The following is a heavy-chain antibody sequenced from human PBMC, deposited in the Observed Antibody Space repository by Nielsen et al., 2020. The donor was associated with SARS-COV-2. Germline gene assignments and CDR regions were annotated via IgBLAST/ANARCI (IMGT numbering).Heavy chain of an antibody. Sequence: GGSLRLSCSASGFTFSSYAMHWVRQAPGKGLEYVSAISSNGGSTYYADSVKGRFTISRDNSKNTLYLQMSSLRAEDTAVYYCVNDWARVGSGGDYWGQGTLVTVSS. J-gene: IGHJ4*02. D-gene: IGHD3-10*01. CDR1: GFTFSSYA. CDR2: ISSNGGST. V-gene: IGHV3-64D*06. CDR3: VNDWARVGSGGDY.